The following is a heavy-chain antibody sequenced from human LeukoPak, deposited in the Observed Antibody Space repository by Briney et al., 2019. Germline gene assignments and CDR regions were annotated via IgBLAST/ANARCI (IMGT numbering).Heavy chain of an antibody. D-gene: IGHD2-2*01. CDR1: GYTFTSYG. Sequence: ASVKVSCKASGYTFTSYGISWVRQAPGQGLEWMGWISAYNGNTNYAQKLQGRVTMTTDTSTSTAYMELRSLRSDDTAVYYCARGLYCSSTSCYGMDVWGQGTTVTVSS. V-gene: IGHV1-18*01. CDR3: ARGLYCSSTSCYGMDV. J-gene: IGHJ6*02. CDR2: ISAYNGNT.